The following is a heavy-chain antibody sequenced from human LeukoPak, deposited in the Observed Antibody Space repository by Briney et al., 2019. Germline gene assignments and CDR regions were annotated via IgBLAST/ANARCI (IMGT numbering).Heavy chain of an antibody. CDR1: GFTVSSNY. Sequence: GGSLRLSCAASGFTVSSNYMSWVRQAPGKGLEWVSVIYSGGSTYYADSVKGRFTISRDNSKNTLYLQMNSLRAEDTAVYYCAREPPYYYDSSGYLDPWGQGTLVTVSS. J-gene: IGHJ5*02. V-gene: IGHV3-66*01. CDR2: IYSGGST. CDR3: AREPPYYYDSSGYLDP. D-gene: IGHD3-22*01.